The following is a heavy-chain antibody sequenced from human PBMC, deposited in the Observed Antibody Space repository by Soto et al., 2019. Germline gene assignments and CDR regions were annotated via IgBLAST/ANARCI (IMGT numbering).Heavy chain of an antibody. D-gene: IGHD3-22*01. CDR1: GYTFVDYA. J-gene: IGHJ5*02. CDR3: TREAVVAENWFDP. Sequence: QVRLVQSGAEVKRPGASVKVSCRASGYTFVDYALHWVRQAPGQGLEWVGWMNPKTGNIKSSHKFEDRVSITSDTATSTAYMERSGLRSEDTAVYFCTREAVVAENWFDPWGQGTLVTVSS. CDR2: MNPKTGNI. V-gene: IGHV1-3*01.